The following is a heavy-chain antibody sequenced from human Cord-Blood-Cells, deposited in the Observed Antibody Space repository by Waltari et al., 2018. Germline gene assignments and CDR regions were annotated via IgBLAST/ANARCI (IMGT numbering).Heavy chain of an antibody. CDR2: IIQIFGTA. D-gene: IGHD3-10*01. CDR1: GGTFSSYA. Sequence: QVQLVQSGAEVKKPGSSVKVSCKASGGTFSSYAISWVRQAPGQGLEWMGGIIQIFGTANYAQEVAGRVTITADESKSTAYMELSSLRSEDTAVYYCARFAGSGSSFDYWGQGTLVTVSS. J-gene: IGHJ4*02. CDR3: ARFAGSGSSFDY. V-gene: IGHV1-69*01.